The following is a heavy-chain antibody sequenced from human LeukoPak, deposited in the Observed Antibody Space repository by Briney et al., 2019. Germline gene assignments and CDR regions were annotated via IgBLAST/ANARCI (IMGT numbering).Heavy chain of an antibody. CDR2: FDPEDGET. V-gene: IGHV1-24*01. J-gene: IGHJ6*03. CDR3: ATESITGATTSDYYYYMDV. Sequence: GASVKVSCKVSGYTLTELSMHWVRQAPGKGLEWMGGFDPEDGETIYAQKFQGRVTMTEDTSTDTAYMELSSLRSEDTAVYYCATESITGATTSDYYYYMDVWGKGTTVTVFS. D-gene: IGHD1-26*01. CDR1: GYTLTELS.